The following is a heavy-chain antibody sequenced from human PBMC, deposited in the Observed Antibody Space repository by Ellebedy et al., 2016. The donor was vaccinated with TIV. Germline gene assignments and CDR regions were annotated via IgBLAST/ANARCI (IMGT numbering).Heavy chain of an antibody. Sequence: GESLKISCAASAFTFSSYNMHWVRQAPGKGLEWVAVITYDGINNFHADSVRGRFTISRDNSKNTLFLQMNSLTVEDTAVYYCARVRRTGSNGDGLDIWGQGTMVTVSS. J-gene: IGHJ3*02. CDR1: AFTFSSYN. CDR2: ITYDGINN. V-gene: IGHV3-30*11. D-gene: IGHD3-10*01. CDR3: ARVRRTGSNGDGLDI.